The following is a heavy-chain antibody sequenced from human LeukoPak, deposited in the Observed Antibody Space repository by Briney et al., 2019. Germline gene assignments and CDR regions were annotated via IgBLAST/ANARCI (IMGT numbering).Heavy chain of an antibody. CDR1: GGSISSGGYY. D-gene: IGHD5-18*01. CDR3: ARDRAPVRGVAYSYGAYYYYGMDV. V-gene: IGHV4-31*03. J-gene: IGHJ6*02. Sequence: SQTLSLTCSVSGGSISSGGYYWSWIRQHPGKGLEWIGYIYYSGSTYYNPSLKSRVTISVDTSKNQFSLKLSSVTAADTAVYYCARDRAPVRGVAYSYGAYYYYGMDVWGQGTTVTVSS. CDR2: IYYSGST.